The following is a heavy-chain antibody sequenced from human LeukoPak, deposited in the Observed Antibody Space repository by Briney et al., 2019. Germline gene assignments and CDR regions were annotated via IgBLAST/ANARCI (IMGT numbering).Heavy chain of an antibody. D-gene: IGHD1-26*01. J-gene: IGHJ6*02. CDR1: GFTFDDYP. V-gene: IGHV3-43*01. CDR3: AKGVGGSYYYGMDV. CDR2: IGWDGGST. Sequence: GGSLRLSCAASGFTFDDYPMHWVRQAPGKGLEWVSLIGWDGGSTYYADSVKGRFTISRDNSKNSLYLQMNSLRTEDTALYYCAKGVGGSYYYGMDVWGQGTTVTVSS.